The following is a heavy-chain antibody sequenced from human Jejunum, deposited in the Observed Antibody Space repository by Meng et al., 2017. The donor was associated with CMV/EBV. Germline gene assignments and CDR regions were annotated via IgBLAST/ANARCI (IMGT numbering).Heavy chain of an antibody. Sequence: SEFTFTDYAITWVRNVPGKELEWVSYISIVGTYTYYAGSVKGRFTISRDNTGNTLHLQMDSLRAEDTAVYFCAREVSRRAGVDVWGQGTTVTVSS. CDR2: ISIVGTYT. V-gene: IGHV3-21*01. CDR3: AREVSRRAGVDV. CDR1: EFTFTDYA. D-gene: IGHD3-10*01. J-gene: IGHJ6*02.